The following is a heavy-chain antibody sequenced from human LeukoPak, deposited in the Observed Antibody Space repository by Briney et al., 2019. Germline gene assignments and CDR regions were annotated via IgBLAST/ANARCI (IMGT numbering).Heavy chain of an antibody. D-gene: IGHD3/OR15-3a*01. CDR1: GFTFSSYT. CDR3: ARKKTGYYTTDY. J-gene: IGHJ4*02. V-gene: IGHV3-48*02. Sequence: GGSLRLSCAASGFTFSSYTMKWVRQAPGKGLEWVSHISGSGSTIYYADSVKGRFTISRDNAKNSLYLQLNSLRDEDTAVYYCARKKTGYYTTDYWGQGTLVTVSS. CDR2: ISGSGSTI.